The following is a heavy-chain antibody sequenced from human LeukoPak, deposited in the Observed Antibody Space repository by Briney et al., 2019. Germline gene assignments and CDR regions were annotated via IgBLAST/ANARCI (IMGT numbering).Heavy chain of an antibody. CDR2: FYRDGST. Sequence: PSETLSLTCTVSGYSISSGYYWGWFRQPPGKGLAWIGSFYRDGSTYYNPSLKSRVTMSLDTSKNQFSLKLSSVTAADTAVYYCARCLKVLDYDSSGNFDYWGQGTLVTVSS. CDR1: GYSISSGYY. D-gene: IGHD3-22*01. CDR3: ARCLKVLDYDSSGNFDY. V-gene: IGHV4-38-2*02. J-gene: IGHJ4*02.